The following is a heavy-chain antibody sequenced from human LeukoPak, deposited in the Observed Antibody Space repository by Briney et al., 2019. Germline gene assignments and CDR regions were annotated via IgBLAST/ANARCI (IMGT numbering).Heavy chain of an antibody. CDR3: VREKDSTWAFDY. D-gene: IGHD6-13*01. Sequence: GGSLRLSCVASGYTFTDYYMSWIRQAPGKGLEWVAYISSSGNSIYYADSVKGRFTGSRDNAKKSLYLQMNSLGAEDTAVYFCVREKDSTWAFDYWGQGTLVTVSS. CDR1: GYTFTDYY. J-gene: IGHJ4*02. V-gene: IGHV3-11*01. CDR2: ISSSGNSI.